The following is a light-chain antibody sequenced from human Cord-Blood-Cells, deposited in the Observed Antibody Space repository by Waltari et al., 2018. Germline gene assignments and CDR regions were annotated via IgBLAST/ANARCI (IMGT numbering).Light chain of an antibody. Sequence: ALTLPAPVSGSPGQSTTITCTGTSSDVGSYNLISWYQQHPGKAPKLMIYEGSKRPSAVSKRFSGSKSGNTASLTISGLQAEDEADYYCCSYAGSSTWVFGGGTKLTVL. CDR1: SSDVGSYNL. J-gene: IGLJ3*02. CDR2: EGS. CDR3: CSYAGSSTWV. V-gene: IGLV2-23*01.